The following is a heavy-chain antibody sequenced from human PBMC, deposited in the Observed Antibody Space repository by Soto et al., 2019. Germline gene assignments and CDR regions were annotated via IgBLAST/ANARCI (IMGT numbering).Heavy chain of an antibody. CDR3: ARDPQSYYDSSGGRYYYYYGMDV. CDR2: IYTSGST. V-gene: IGHV4-4*07. D-gene: IGHD3-22*01. Sequence: SETLSLTCTVSGGSISSYYWSWIRQPAGKGLEWIGRIYTSGSTNYNPSLKSRVTMSVDTSKNQFSLKLSSVTAADTAVYYCARDPQSYYDSSGGRYYYYYGMDVWGQGTTVTVSS. J-gene: IGHJ6*02. CDR1: GGSISSYY.